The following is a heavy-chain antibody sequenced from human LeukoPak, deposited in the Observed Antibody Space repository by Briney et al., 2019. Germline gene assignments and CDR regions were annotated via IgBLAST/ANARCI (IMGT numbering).Heavy chain of an antibody. Sequence: GASVKVSCKASGGTFSSYAISWVRQAPGRGLEWMGGIIPIFGTANYAQKFQGRVKITADESTSTAYMELSSLRSEDTAVYYCARGTLIAYCGGDCYGSFDYWGQGTLVTVSS. J-gene: IGHJ4*02. CDR3: ARGTLIAYCGGDCYGSFDY. CDR2: IIPIFGTA. D-gene: IGHD2-21*02. V-gene: IGHV1-69*13. CDR1: GGTFSSYA.